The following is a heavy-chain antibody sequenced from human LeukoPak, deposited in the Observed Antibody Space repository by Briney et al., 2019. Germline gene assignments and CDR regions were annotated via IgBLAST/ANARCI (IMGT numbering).Heavy chain of an antibody. D-gene: IGHD3-10*01. CDR2: INPNSGGT. CDR1: GYSFTAYY. Sequence: ASVKVSCKASGYSFTAYYMHWVRQAPGQGLAWMGWINPNSGGTNYAQKFQGRVTMTRDTSISTAYMQLSRLKSDDTAVYYCARDSDPTYYFDSGPYHAYWGQGTLVTVSS. CDR3: ARDSDPTYYFDSGPYHAY. V-gene: IGHV1-2*02. J-gene: IGHJ4*02.